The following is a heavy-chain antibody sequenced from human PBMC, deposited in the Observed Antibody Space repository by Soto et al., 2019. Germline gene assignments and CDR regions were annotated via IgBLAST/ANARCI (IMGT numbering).Heavy chain of an antibody. J-gene: IGHJ4*02. CDR2: INLNSGGT. Sequence: QVQLVQSGAEVKKPGASVKVSCKASGYTFTGYYMHWVRQAPGQGLEWMGWINLNSGGTNYAQKFQGWVTMTRDTSIISAYRELSRLRSDDTAVYYCARQLSPYTYFVYWGQGTLCPVSS. V-gene: IGHV1-2*04. CDR3: ARQLSPYTYFVY. D-gene: IGHD2-2*02. CDR1: GYTFTGYY.